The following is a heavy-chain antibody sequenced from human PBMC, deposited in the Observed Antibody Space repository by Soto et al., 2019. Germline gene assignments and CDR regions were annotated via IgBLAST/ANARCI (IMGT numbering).Heavy chain of an antibody. V-gene: IGHV3-21*01. CDR2: LNSHDGLT. J-gene: IGHJ4*02. Sequence: GGSLRLSCAASGFTFNSYDMNWVGQAPGKGLEWVSSLNSHDGLTHYADSVKGRFAISRDNAKNSLYLQMNSLRVEDTAVYYCTRGGYNEGGFDYWGQGNLVTVSS. CDR3: TRGGYNEGGFDY. D-gene: IGHD5-12*01. CDR1: GFTFNSYD.